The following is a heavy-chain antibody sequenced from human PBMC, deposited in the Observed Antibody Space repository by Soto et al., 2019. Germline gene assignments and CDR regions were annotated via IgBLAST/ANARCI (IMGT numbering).Heavy chain of an antibody. Sequence: GGSLRLSCVASGITFSSYGMHWVRQAPGKGLEWVAVIRYDGSNKYYADSVKGRFIISRDNSKNTLYLQMNSLRAEDTAVYYCARKLGYYNSTSCYKGYYGMDVWGKGTTVTISS. J-gene: IGHJ6*04. CDR1: GITFSSYG. V-gene: IGHV3-33*01. CDR3: ARKLGYYNSTSCYKGYYGMDV. CDR2: IRYDGSNK. D-gene: IGHD2-2*02.